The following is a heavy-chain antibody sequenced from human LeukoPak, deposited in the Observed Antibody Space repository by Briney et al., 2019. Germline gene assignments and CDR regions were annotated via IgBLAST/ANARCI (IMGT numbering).Heavy chain of an antibody. D-gene: IGHD3-22*01. Sequence: SETLSLTCTVSGGSISNYYWNWIRQSPGKGLEWIGYILSSGSTHHNPSLTSRVTISVDTSKNQFSLKLSSVTAADTAVYYCARDSLKYYYDSSGYLGWNAFDIWGQGTMVTVSS. J-gene: IGHJ3*02. CDR1: GGSISNYY. CDR2: ILSSGST. V-gene: IGHV4-59*01. CDR3: ARDSLKYYYDSSGYLGWNAFDI.